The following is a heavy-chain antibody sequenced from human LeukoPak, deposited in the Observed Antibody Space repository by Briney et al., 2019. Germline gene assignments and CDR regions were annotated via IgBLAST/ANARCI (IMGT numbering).Heavy chain of an antibody. J-gene: IGHJ6*02. CDR2: INPSCGST. Sequence: ASVKVSCKASGYTFNSYYMHWVRQAPGQGLEWMGIINPSCGSTSYAQKFQGRVTMTRDTSTSTVYMELSSLRSEDTAVYYCARDREQLRGMDVWGQGTTVTVSS. CDR1: GYTFNSYY. CDR3: ARDREQLRGMDV. D-gene: IGHD6-6*01. V-gene: IGHV1-46*02.